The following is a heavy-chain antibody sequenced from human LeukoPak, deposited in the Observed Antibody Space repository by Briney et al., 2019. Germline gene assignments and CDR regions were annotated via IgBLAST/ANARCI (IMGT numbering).Heavy chain of an antibody. V-gene: IGHV5-51*01. D-gene: IGHD3-9*01. CDR1: GYIFTSYY. Sequence: PGGSLRLSCKGSGYIFTSYYIGWVRQMPGKGLEWMGIIRTGDSAPRYIPSFQGQITISHGKSISTAYLQWSSLKASDTGMYYCARTYYFENSALLNFDYWGQGTLATVSS. CDR2: IRTGDSAP. CDR3: ARTYYFENSALLNFDY. J-gene: IGHJ4*02.